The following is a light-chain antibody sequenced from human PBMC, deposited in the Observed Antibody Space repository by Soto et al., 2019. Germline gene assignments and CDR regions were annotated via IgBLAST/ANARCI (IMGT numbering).Light chain of an antibody. CDR1: HTIMTY. Sequence: DIQMTQSPSSLSASVGDEVTITCRASHTIMTYLNWYQLKPGKPPRLLIYAASSLQSGVPSRFSGRGSGTDFTLTINSLQPADFATYSCQQSYNSPQTSGHGTKVEIK. J-gene: IGKJ1*01. CDR2: AAS. CDR3: QQSYNSPQT. V-gene: IGKV1-39*01.